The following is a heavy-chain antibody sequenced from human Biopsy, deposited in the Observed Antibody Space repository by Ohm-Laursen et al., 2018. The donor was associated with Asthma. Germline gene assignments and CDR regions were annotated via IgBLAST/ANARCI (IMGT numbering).Heavy chain of an antibody. CDR1: GRTFTNFA. V-gene: IGHV1-24*01. J-gene: IGHJ4*02. D-gene: IGHD4-17*01. CDR3: ASDFPKDYVRYNFQF. Sequence: ASVTASCKVPGRTFTNFAISWVRQAPGQGLEWMGGHDHEGGGTVNARRFQGRVTMTEDTSTDTAYMELSSLSSDDTAVYYCASDFPKDYVRYNFQFWGQGTLVTVSS. CDR2: HDHEGGGT.